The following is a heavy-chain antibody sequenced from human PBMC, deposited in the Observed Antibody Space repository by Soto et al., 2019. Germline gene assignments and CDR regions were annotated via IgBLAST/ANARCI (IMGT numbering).Heavy chain of an antibody. CDR1: GDSVSNIDAV. V-gene: IGHV6-1*01. CDR2: TYYRSRWHN. D-gene: IGHD6-6*01. J-gene: IGHJ5*01. Sequence: PSQTLSLTCAISGDSVSNIDAVWNWIRQSPSRGLEWLGRTYYRSRWHNEYALSVKSRMTINPDTSRNQFSLQLSSVTPEDTAGYYCARLVGNSWLDSCGQGTLFTVSS. CDR3: ARLVGNSWLDS.